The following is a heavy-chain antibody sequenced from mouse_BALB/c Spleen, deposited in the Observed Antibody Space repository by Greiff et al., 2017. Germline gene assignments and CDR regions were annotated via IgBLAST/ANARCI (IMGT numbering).Heavy chain of an antibody. J-gene: IGHJ2*01. CDR2: ISSGGSYT. CDR1: GFTFSSYA. V-gene: IGHV5-9-3*01. D-gene: IGHD3-3*01. Sequence: EVKVVESGGGLVKPGGSLKLSCAASGFTFSSYAMSWVRQTPEKRLEWVATISSGGSYTYYPDSVKGRFTISRDNAKNTLYLQMSSLRSEDTAMYYCARRGLGGDYWGQGTTLTVSS. CDR3: ARRGLGGDY.